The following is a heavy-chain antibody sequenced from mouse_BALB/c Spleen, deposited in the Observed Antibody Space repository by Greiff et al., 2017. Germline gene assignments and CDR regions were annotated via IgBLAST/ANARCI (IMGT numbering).Heavy chain of an antibody. V-gene: IGHV1S34*01. Sequence: LVKTGASVKISCKASGYSFTGYYMHWVKQSHGKSLEWIGYISCYNGATSYNQKFKGKATFTVDTPSSTAYMQFNSLTSEDSAVYYCASVYYDYDWFAYWGQGTLVTVSA. CDR1: GYSFTGYY. CDR3: ASVYYDYDWFAY. J-gene: IGHJ3*01. D-gene: IGHD2-4*01. CDR2: ISCYNGAT.